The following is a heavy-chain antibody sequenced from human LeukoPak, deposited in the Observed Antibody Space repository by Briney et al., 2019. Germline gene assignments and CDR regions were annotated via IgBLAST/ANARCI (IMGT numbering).Heavy chain of an antibody. D-gene: IGHD1-1*01. CDR2: ISGRGTTI. Sequence: GGSLRLSCEAYGFTFSSYSMNWVRQTPGTGLEWLSYISGRGTTIFYADSVKGRFTISRDNAKNSLYLQMNSLRAEDTAVYYCARDLITTITFESWGQGTLVTVSS. J-gene: IGHJ4*02. V-gene: IGHV3-48*01. CDR3: ARDLITTITFES. CDR1: GFTFSSYS.